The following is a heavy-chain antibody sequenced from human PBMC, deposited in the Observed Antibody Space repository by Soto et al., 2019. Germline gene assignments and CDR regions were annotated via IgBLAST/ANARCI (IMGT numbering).Heavy chain of an antibody. J-gene: IGHJ6*02. Sequence: GGSLRLSCAASGFTFSNYWMNWVRQVPGKGLEWVANIKGDGSEKYFVDSVKGRFTISRDSAKNSLYLQMNSLRAVDTATYYCARDLGRTAAGYYYYYAMDVWGQGTTVTVSS. V-gene: IGHV3-7*01. CDR1: GFTFSNYW. D-gene: IGHD2-2*01. CDR3: ARDLGRTAAGYYYYYAMDV. CDR2: IKGDGSEK.